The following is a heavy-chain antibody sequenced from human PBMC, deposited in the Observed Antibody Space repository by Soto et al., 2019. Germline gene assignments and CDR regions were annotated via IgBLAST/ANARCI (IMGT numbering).Heavy chain of an antibody. V-gene: IGHV4-4*07. D-gene: IGHD6-6*01. CDR2: IYTSGST. J-gene: IGHJ5*02. Sequence: SETLSLTCTVSGGSISSYYWSWIRQPAGKGLEWIGRIYTSGSTNYNPSLKSRVTMSVDTSKNQFSLKLSSVTAADAAVYYCATTLYSSSSGWFDPWGQGTLVTVSS. CDR1: GGSISSYY. CDR3: ATTLYSSSSGWFDP.